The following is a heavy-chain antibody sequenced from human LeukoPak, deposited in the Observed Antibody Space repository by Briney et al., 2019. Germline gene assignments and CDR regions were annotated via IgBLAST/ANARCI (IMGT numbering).Heavy chain of an antibody. J-gene: IGHJ4*02. D-gene: IGHD3-3*01. CDR1: GYTFTSYG. CDR3: ARVDRASITIFGVVDY. V-gene: IGHV1-18*01. CDR2: ISAYNGNT. Sequence: ASVKVSCKASGYTFTSYGISWVRQAPGQGLEWMGWISAYNGNTNYAQKLQGRVTMTTDTSTSTAYMELRSLRSDDTAVYYCARVDRASITIFGVVDYWGQGTLVTVSS.